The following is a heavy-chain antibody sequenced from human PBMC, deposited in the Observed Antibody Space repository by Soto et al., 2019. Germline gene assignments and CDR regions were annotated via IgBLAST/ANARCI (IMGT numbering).Heavy chain of an antibody. Sequence: GGSLRLSCAASGFIFSDYWMNWVRQAPGKGLEWVANIKEDGSEKYYVDSVKGRFTISRDNAKNSLYLQMNSLRAEDTAVYYCAKIGSSTWYTWAFDVWGQGTMVTVSS. CDR3: AKIGSSTWYTWAFDV. V-gene: IGHV3-7*01. CDR1: GFIFSDYW. CDR2: IKEDGSEK. D-gene: IGHD6-13*01. J-gene: IGHJ3*01.